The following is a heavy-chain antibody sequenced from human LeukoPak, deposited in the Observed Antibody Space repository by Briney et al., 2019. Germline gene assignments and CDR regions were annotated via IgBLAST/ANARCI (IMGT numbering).Heavy chain of an antibody. CDR3: ARASTPGFGLSGFDY. CDR2: ISGSGGST. J-gene: IGHJ4*02. CDR1: GFTFSSYA. Sequence: GGSLRLSCAASGFTFSSYAMSWVRQAPGKGLEWVSAISGSGGSTYYADSVKGRFTISRDNSKNTLYLQMDSLRAEDTAVYYCARASTPGFGLSGFDYWGQGTLVTVSS. V-gene: IGHV3-23*01. D-gene: IGHD5/OR15-5a*01.